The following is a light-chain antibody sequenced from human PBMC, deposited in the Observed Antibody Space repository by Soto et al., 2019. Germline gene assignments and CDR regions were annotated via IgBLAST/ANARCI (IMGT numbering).Light chain of an antibody. CDR2: LNSDGSH. CDR1: SGHSSYA. V-gene: IGLV4-69*01. Sequence: QPVLTQSPSASASLGASVKLTCTLSSGHSSYAIAWHQQQPEKGPRYLMKLNSDGSHSKGDGIPDRFSGSSSGADRYLTISSLQSEDEADYYCPTWGTGYVVFGGGTKLTVL. J-gene: IGLJ2*01. CDR3: PTWGTGYVV.